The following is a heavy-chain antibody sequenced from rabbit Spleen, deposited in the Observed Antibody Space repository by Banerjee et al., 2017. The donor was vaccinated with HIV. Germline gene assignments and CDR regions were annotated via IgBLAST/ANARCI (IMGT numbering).Heavy chain of an antibody. CDR3: ARDLDGVIGWNFGW. CDR1: GVSFSYSSY. J-gene: IGHJ6*01. D-gene: IGHD4-1*01. V-gene: IGHV1S40*01. Sequence: QSVEESGGRLVTPGTPLKLSCTASGVSFSYSSYMCWVRQAPGKGLEWIACIDAGSSGFTYFATWAKGRFTISKASSTAVTLQMTRLTAADTATYFCARDLDGVIGWNFGWWGQGTLVTVS. CDR2: IDAGSSGFT.